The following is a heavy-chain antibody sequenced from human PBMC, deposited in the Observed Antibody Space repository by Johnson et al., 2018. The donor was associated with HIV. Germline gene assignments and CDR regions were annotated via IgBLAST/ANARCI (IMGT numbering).Heavy chain of an antibody. V-gene: IGHV3-20*04. CDR1: GFTFDDYG. CDR3: ARDLSSITMIVVVRDDAFDI. Sequence: VQLVESGGGVVRPGGSLRLSCAASGFTFDDYGMSWVRQAPGTGLEWVSGINWNGGSTGYGASVKSRFTISRDNSNNILYLQMNSLRAEDMAVYYCARDLSSITMIVVVRDDAFDIWGQGTMVTVSS. J-gene: IGHJ3*02. D-gene: IGHD3-22*01. CDR2: INWNGGST.